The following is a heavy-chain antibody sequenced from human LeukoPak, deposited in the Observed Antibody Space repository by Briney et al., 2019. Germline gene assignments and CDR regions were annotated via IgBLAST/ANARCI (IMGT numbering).Heavy chain of an antibody. D-gene: IGHD3-10*01. CDR2: VNHSGRT. CDR1: GRSFSGYY. V-gene: IGHV4-34*01. CDR3: ARGIRGVIITTNYYNMDV. Sequence: SETLSLTCAVYGRSFSGYYWSWVRQPPGKGLEWMGEVNHSGRTSYNPSLKSRVTISADTSKNQFSLRMTSLTAADTAVYYCARGIRGVIITTNYYNMDVWGPGTTVTVSS. J-gene: IGHJ6*03.